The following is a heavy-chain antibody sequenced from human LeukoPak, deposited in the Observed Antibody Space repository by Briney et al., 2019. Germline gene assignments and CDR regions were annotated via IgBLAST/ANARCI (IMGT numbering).Heavy chain of an antibody. V-gene: IGHV4-39*07. D-gene: IGHD3-10*01. CDR3: ARVGSGNFDL. J-gene: IGHJ4*02. Sequence: SETLSLTCTVSGGSINSSSYYWGWIRQPPGKGLEWIGTIYYSGSTYYNPSLKSRVTISIDTSKNQFSLKLRSVTAADTAVYYCARVGSGNFDLWGQGTLVTVSS. CDR1: GGSINSSSYY. CDR2: IYYSGST.